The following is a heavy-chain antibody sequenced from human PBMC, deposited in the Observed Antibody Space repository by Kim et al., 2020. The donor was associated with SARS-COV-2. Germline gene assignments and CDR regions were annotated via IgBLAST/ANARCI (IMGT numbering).Heavy chain of an antibody. Sequence: SGTLSLTCTVSGGSISSYYWSWIRQPPGKGLEWIGYIYYSGSTNYNPSLESRVTITVDTSKNQFSLKLNTVTAADTAVYYCAREQYGRPTSSGWFGDYDYGMDVWGQGTTVTVSS. CDR3: AREQYGRPTSSGWFGDYDYGMDV. CDR1: GGSISSYY. D-gene: IGHD6-19*01. V-gene: IGHV4-59*01. J-gene: IGHJ6*02. CDR2: IYYSGST.